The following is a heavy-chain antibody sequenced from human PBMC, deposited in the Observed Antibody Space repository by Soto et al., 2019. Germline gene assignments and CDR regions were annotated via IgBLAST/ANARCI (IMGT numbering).Heavy chain of an antibody. CDR2: IIPIFGIG. CDR3: ARSGITLFGVVSIPPHYYSGLDV. CDR1: GGTFNTYA. J-gene: IGHJ6*02. D-gene: IGHD3-3*01. V-gene: IGHV1-69*01. Sequence: QVQLVQSGAEVKQPGSSVKVSCKASGGTFNTYAISWVRQAPGQGLEWMGGIIPIFGIGNDAQKFQDRVTITADESTGTAYMELSSLRSGDTGVYYCARSGITLFGVVSIPPHYYSGLDVWGQGTTVIVSS.